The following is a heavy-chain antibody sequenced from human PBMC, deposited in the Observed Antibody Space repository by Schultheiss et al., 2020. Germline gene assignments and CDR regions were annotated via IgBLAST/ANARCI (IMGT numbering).Heavy chain of an antibody. Sequence: SLRLSCAASGFTVSSNYMSWVRQAPGKGLEWVAVISYDGSNKYYADSVKGRFTISRDNAKNSLYLQMNSLRAEDTAVYYCARSAGHPDAFGIWGQGTMVNVSS. CDR3: ARSAGHPDAFGI. CDR2: ISYDGSNK. CDR1: GFTVSSNY. V-gene: IGHV3-30*07. J-gene: IGHJ3*02.